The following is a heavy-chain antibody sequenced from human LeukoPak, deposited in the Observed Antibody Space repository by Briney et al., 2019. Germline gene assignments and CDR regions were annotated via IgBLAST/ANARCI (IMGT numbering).Heavy chain of an antibody. Sequence: SETLSLNCSVYGGSLSGFYWSWIRQAPGKGLEWIGEIHHSGRTSHNPSLKSRVTMSVDTSTNQFSLKMSAVTAADTAVYYCARAPGYYYGSSGYCLDYWGQGSMVTVSS. D-gene: IGHD3-22*01. V-gene: IGHV4-34*01. CDR3: ARAPGYYYGSSGYCLDY. CDR1: GGSLSGFY. CDR2: IHHSGRT. J-gene: IGHJ4*02.